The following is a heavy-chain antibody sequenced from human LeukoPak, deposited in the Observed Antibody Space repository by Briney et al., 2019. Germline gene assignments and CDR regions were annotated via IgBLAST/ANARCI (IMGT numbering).Heavy chain of an antibody. J-gene: IGHJ5*02. D-gene: IGHD2-21*01. Sequence: GGSLRLSCAASGFTFSDYYMSWIRQAPGKGLEWVSYISSSGSTIYYADSVKGRSTISRDNAKNSVYLQMNSLRAEDTPVYYCARVFLLGWFDPWGQGTLVTVSS. V-gene: IGHV3-11*01. CDR2: ISSSGSTI. CDR1: GFTFSDYY. CDR3: ARVFLLGWFDP.